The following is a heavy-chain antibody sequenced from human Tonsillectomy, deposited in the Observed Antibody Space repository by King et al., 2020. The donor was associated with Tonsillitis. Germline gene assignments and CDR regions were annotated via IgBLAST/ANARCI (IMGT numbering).Heavy chain of an antibody. CDR3: AKDRDYALDV. V-gene: IGHV3-9*01. CDR2: ISGNSGSI. CDR1: GFTFDDYA. J-gene: IGHJ6*04. D-gene: IGHD3-16*01. Sequence: VQLVESGGGLVQPGRSLRLSCAASGFTFDDYAMHWVRQAPGKGLEWVSGISGNSGSIGYADSVKGRFTISRDNAKNSLYLQMNSLRGEDTALYYCAKDRDYALDVWGKGTTVTVSS.